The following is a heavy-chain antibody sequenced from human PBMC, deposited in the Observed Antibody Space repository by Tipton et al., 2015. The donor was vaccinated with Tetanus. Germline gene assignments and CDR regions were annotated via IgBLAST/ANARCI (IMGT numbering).Heavy chain of an antibody. V-gene: IGHV3-21*01. CDR1: GFTFSNYK. CDR2: ISSTSRYI. J-gene: IGHJ4*02. Sequence: SLRLSCEVSGFTFSNYKMNWVRQAPGRGLEWVSSISSTSRYIYYADSVKGRFTISRDNAKSSLFPQMNSLRDDDTAVYYCVSGSALDYWGQGTLITVSS. CDR3: VSGSALDY. D-gene: IGHD6-25*01.